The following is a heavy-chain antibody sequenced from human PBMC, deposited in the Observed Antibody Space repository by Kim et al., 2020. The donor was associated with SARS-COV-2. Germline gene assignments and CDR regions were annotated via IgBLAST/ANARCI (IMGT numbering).Heavy chain of an antibody. D-gene: IGHD2-8*01. Sequence: YADSVKGRGTISRDNSKKSLFLQMNSLRADDTALYYCSKGRGGMAMANCDDWGQGTLVTVSS. J-gene: IGHJ4*02. CDR3: SKGRGGMAMANCDD. V-gene: IGHV3-23*01.